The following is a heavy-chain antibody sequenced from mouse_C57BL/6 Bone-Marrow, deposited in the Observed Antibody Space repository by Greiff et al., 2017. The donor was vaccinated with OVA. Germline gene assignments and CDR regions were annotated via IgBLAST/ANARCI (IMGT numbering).Heavy chain of an antibody. V-gene: IGHV14-3*01. CDR3: ARGNFGSSFYAMDH. D-gene: IGHD1-1*01. Sequence: EVQLQESVAELVRPGASVKLSCTASGFNIKNTYMHWVKQRPEQGLEWIGRIDPANDNTKYAPKFQGKATMTADTSSNTAYLQLSSLSSEDTAVYCCARGNFGSSFYAMDHWGQGTSVTVSS. CDR1: GFNIKNTY. J-gene: IGHJ4*01. CDR2: IDPANDNT.